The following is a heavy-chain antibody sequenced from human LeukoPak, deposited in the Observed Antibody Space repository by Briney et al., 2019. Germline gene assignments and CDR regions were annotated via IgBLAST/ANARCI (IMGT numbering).Heavy chain of an antibody. CDR2: LYTSGST. CDR3: ARDRVDSSGYYYYYGIDV. CDR1: GGSISTYF. V-gene: IGHV4-4*07. D-gene: IGHD3-22*01. Sequence: PSETLSLTCTVSGGSISTYFWSWIRQPAGKGLEWIGRLYTSGSTNYNPSLKSRPTMSADTSKNQFSLNLRSVTAADTAIYYCARDRVDSSGYYYYYGIDVWGQGTAVTVSS. J-gene: IGHJ6*02.